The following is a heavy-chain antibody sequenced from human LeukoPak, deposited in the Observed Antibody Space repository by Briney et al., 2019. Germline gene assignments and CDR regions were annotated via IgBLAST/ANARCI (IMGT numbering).Heavy chain of an antibody. CDR3: ARTRSEVAGGEGYYYFDY. CDR1: GYTFTSYY. V-gene: IGHV1-46*01. J-gene: IGHJ4*02. Sequence: ASVKVSRKASGYTFTSYYMHWVRQAPGQGLEWMGIINPSGGSTSYAQKFQGRVTMTRDMSTSTVYMELSSLRSEDTAVYYCARTRSEVAGGEGYYYFDYWGQGTLVTVSS. D-gene: IGHD6-19*01. CDR2: INPSGGST.